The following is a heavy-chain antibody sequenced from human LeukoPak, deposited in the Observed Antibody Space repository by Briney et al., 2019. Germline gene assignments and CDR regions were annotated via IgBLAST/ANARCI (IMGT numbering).Heavy chain of an antibody. V-gene: IGHV1-2*02. D-gene: IGHD3-22*01. CDR3: AREFGDYHDSTGYSGLDY. CDR2: INPKSGAA. J-gene: IGHJ4*02. CDR1: VYTFIDYY. Sequence: ASVKVSCTASVYTFIDYYVQWVRQAPGQGPEWMGWINPKSGAAMYAQKFQDRVTMTKDTSISTAYMELSSLKSDDTAVYYCAREFGDYHDSTGYSGLDYWGQGSLVTVSS.